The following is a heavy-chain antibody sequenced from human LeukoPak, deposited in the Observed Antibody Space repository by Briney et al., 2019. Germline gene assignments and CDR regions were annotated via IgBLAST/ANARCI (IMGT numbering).Heavy chain of an antibody. J-gene: IGHJ6*02. CDR2: ISAYNGNT. CDR1: GYTFTSYG. Sequence: ASVKVSCKASGYTFTSYGISWVRQAPGQGLEWMGWISAYNGNTNYAQKLQGRVTMTTDTSTSTAYMELRSLRSDDTAVYYCARDRGAATIGPLYYYYYYGMDVWGQGTTVTVSS. D-gene: IGHD5-12*01. CDR3: ARDRGAATIGPLYYYYYYGMDV. V-gene: IGHV1-18*01.